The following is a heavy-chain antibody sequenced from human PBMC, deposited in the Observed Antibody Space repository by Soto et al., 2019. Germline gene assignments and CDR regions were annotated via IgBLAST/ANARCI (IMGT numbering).Heavy chain of an antibody. Sequence: PSETLSLTGTVSGASIASGFYYWSWILQHPGKGLEYIGYIHYSGGTFYNPSLKSRLSISVDTSKNQFSLRLSSVTAAGTGVYSCARETYGYHRYFDYWGRGTLVTVSS. CDR1: GASIASGFYY. J-gene: IGHJ4*02. D-gene: IGHD6-25*01. CDR3: ARETYGYHRYFDY. V-gene: IGHV4-31*03. CDR2: IHYSGGT.